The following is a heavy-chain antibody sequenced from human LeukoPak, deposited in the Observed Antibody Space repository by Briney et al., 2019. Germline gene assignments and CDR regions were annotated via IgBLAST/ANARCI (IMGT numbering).Heavy chain of an antibody. V-gene: IGHV5-51*01. D-gene: IGHD6-13*01. CDR1: GYSFTNYW. CDR2: IYPGDSHT. Sequence: GESLKISCKGSGYSFTNYWIGWVRQLPSKGLEWMGIIYPGDSHTIYSPSFQGRASLSADKSISTAYLQWRSLKASDTAIYYCARLLYSITWSRGGSDSWGQGTLVTVSS. CDR3: ARLLYSITWSRGGSDS. J-gene: IGHJ5*01.